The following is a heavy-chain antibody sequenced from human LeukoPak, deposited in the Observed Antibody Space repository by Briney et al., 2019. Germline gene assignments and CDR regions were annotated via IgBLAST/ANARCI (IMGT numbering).Heavy chain of an antibody. CDR3: TTSLWDYSRAFDI. J-gene: IGHJ3*02. V-gene: IGHV3-15*07. CDR2: IKSKTDGGTI. CDR1: GFSSSNAW. Sequence: GGSLRLSCAASGFSSSNAWMNWVRQAPGKGLEWVGRIKSKTDGGTIDYAAPVKGRFTISRDDSKNTLYLQMNSLYTEDTAVYYCTTSLWDYSRAFDIWGQGTMVTVSS. D-gene: IGHD3/OR15-3a*01.